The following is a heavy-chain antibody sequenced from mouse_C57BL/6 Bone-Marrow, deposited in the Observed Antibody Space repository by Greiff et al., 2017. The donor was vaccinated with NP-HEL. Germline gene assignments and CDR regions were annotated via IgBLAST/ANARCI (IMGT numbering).Heavy chain of an antibody. Sequence: EVQLQQSGPELVKPGASVKISCKASGYSFTGYYMHWVKQSHGNILDWIGYIYPYNGVSSYNQKFKGKATLTVNKSSSTAYMELRSLTSEDSAVYYCGGTGYDYDGSLAYWGQGTLVTVSA. J-gene: IGHJ3*01. V-gene: IGHV1-31*01. CDR2: IYPYNGVS. D-gene: IGHD2-4*01. CDR3: GGTGYDYDGSLAY. CDR1: GYSFTGYY.